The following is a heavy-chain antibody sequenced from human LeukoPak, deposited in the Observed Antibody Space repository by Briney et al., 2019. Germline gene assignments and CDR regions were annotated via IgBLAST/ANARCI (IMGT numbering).Heavy chain of an antibody. D-gene: IGHD6-19*01. CDR3: AKRLAMTGTYHFDY. CDR1: GFTFSDFC. V-gene: IGHV3-11*04. CDR2: ISSSGITI. J-gene: IGHJ4*02. Sequence: GGSLRLSCAASGFTFSDFCMSWIRQAPGKGLEWVSYISSSGITIYYADSVKGRFTISRDNAKNSLYLQMSSLGVDDTAVYYCAKRLAMTGTYHFDYWGQGTLVTVSS.